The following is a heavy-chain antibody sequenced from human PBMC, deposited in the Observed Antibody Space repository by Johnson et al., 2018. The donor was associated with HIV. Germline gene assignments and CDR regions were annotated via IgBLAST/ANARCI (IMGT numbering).Heavy chain of an antibody. CDR1: GFTFGSYA. V-gene: IGHV3-23*04. CDR3: AKGKKSLPDAFDI. Sequence: VQLVESGGGLVQPGGSLRLSCAASGFTFGSYAMSWVRQAPGKGLEWVSIISGSGGRTYYADSVQGRFTISRDNSKNTLYLQMNSLRAEDTAVYYCAKGKKSLPDAFDIWGQGTMVTVSS. CDR2: ISGSGGRT. J-gene: IGHJ3*02.